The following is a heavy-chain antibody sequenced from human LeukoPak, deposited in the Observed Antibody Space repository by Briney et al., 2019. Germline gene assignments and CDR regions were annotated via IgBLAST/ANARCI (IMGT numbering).Heavy chain of an antibody. J-gene: IGHJ6*02. CDR3: ARDTRYSSGWYWYYGMDV. V-gene: IGHV4-34*01. CDR2: IYHSGST. CDR1: GGSFSGYY. Sequence: SETLSLTCAVYGGSFSGYYWSWIRQPPGKGLEWIGEIYHSGSTNYNPSLKSRVTISVDTSKNQFSLKLSSVTAADTAVYYCARDTRYSSGWYWYYGMDVWGQGTTVTVSS. D-gene: IGHD6-19*01.